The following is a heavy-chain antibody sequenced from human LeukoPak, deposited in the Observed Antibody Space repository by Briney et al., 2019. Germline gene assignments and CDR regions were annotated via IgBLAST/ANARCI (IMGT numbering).Heavy chain of an antibody. D-gene: IGHD4-17*01. J-gene: IGHJ4*02. V-gene: IGHV3-23*01. CDR2: ITATSSST. CDR3: AKEGRYGDYFDY. Sequence: GGSLRLSCAASGFTFSSYGMSWVRQAPGKGLEWVSAITATSSSTHDADSVQGRFTISRDNSKKTVYLQMNSLKAEDTAVYYCAKEGRYGDYFDYWGQGTLVTVSS. CDR1: GFTFSSYG.